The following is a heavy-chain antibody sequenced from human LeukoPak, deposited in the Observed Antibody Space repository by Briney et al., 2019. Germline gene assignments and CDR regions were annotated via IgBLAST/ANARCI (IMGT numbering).Heavy chain of an antibody. CDR3: ARGAYYYED. Sequence: GGSRRLSCAASGFTSSSHSMNWVRQAPGKGLEWVSYISSSSSTINYADSVKGRFTISRDNAKNSLYLQMNSLRAEDTAVYYCARGAYYYEDWGQGTLVTVSS. CDR1: GFTSSSHS. J-gene: IGHJ4*02. CDR2: ISSSSSTI. V-gene: IGHV3-48*01. D-gene: IGHD3-22*01.